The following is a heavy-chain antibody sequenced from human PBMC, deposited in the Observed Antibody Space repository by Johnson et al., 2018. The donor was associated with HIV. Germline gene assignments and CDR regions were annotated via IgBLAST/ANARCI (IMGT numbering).Heavy chain of an antibody. CDR2: IWYAGSNK. CDR1: GFTFSNYG. J-gene: IGHJ3*01. V-gene: IGHV3-33*01. CDR3: ASLSDDAFDF. Sequence: QVQLVESGGGVVQPGRSLRLSCAASGFTFSNYGMHWVRQTPGKGLEWVAVIWYAGSNKYYADSVKGRFTISRDNSENTLYLQMNSLKAEDTAVYYCASLSDDAFDFWGQGTMVIVSS.